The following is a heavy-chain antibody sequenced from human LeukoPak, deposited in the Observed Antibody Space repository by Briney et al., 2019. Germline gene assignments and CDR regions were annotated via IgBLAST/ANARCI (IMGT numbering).Heavy chain of an antibody. D-gene: IGHD2-2*01. V-gene: IGHV3-30*02. CDR2: IRYDGSNK. CDR1: GFTFSSYG. CDR3: AREVRARDLYYYYGMDV. J-gene: IGHJ6*02. Sequence: GGSLRLSCAASGFTFSSYGMHWVRQAPGKGLEWVAFIRYDGSNKYYADSVKGRFTISRDNSKNTLYLQMNSLRAEDTAVYYCAREVRARDLYYYYGMDVWGQGTTVTVSS.